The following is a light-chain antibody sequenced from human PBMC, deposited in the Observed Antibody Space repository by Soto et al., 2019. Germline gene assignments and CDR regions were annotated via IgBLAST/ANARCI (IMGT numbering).Light chain of an antibody. CDR1: SGHSTYA. V-gene: IGLV4-69*01. CDR2: LNSDGSH. Sequence: QPVLTQSPSASASLGASVKLTCNLSSGHSTYAIAWHQQQPQKGPRYLMRLNSDGSHSRGDGIPDRFSGSSSGAERYLTISSLQSEDEADYYFQTLDTGCVVFGGGTKLTVL. CDR3: QTLDTGCVV. J-gene: IGLJ2*01.